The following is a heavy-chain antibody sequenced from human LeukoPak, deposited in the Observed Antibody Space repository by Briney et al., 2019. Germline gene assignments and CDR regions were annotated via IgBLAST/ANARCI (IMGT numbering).Heavy chain of an antibody. CDR1: GFTFSSYG. J-gene: IGHJ4*02. V-gene: IGHV3-30*18. D-gene: IGHD2-2*02. CDR2: ISYDGSNK. Sequence: GGSLRLSCAASGFTFSSYGMHWVRQAPGKGLEWVAVISYDGSNKYYADSAKGRFTISRDNSKNTLYLQMNSLRAEDTAVYYCAKGTRYCSSTSCYNLDYWGQGALVTVSS. CDR3: AKGTRYCSSTSCYNLDY.